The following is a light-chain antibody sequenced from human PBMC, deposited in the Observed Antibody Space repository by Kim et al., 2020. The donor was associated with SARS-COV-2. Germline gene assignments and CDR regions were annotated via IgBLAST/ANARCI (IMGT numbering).Light chain of an antibody. CDR2: TAS. CDR3: QHSYDTPPYT. J-gene: IGKJ2*01. V-gene: IGKV1-39*01. Sequence: ATVRDKVTITCRASQTISNSLNWYQQKPGKAPKLLIYTASSLQSGVPSRFSGSGSGTDFTLTISTLQPEDFATYYCQHSYDTPPYTFGQGTKLEI. CDR1: QTISNS.